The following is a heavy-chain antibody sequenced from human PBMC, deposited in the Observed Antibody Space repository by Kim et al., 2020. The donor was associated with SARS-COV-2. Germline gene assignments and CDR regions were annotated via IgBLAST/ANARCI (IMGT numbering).Heavy chain of an antibody. J-gene: IGHJ4*02. CDR1: GGSISSSSYY. Sequence: SETLSLTCTVSGGSISSSSYYWGWIRQPPGKGLEWIGSTYYSGSTYYNPSLKSRVTISVDTSKNQFSLKLSSVTAADTAVYYCARRKGSFTILYSGSYYDYWGQGTLVTVSS. CDR2: TYYSGST. V-gene: IGHV4-39*01. CDR3: ARRKGSFTILYSGSYYDY. D-gene: IGHD1-26*01.